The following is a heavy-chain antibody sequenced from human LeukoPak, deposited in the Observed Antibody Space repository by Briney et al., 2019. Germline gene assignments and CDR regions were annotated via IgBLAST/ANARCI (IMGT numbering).Heavy chain of an antibody. CDR1: GGTFSSYA. CDR3: ARDEVTTGTTKFDP. CDR2: IIPIFGTA. V-gene: IGHV1-69*05. D-gene: IGHD1-1*01. Sequence: SVKVSCKASGGTFSSYAISWVRQAPGQGLEWMGGIIPIFGTANYVQKFQGRVTITTDESTSTAYMELSSPRSEDTAVYYCARDEVTTGTTKFDPWGQGTLVTVSS. J-gene: IGHJ5*02.